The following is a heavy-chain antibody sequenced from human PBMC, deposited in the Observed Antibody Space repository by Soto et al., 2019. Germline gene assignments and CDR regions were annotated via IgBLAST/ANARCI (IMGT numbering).Heavy chain of an antibody. CDR3: ARDFLDYGDPGDAFDI. V-gene: IGHV4-59*01. CDR1: GVSISSYY. CDR2: IYYSGST. Sequence: SDTLSLTCTVSGVSISSYYWSWILQPPGKGLEWIGYIYYSGSTNYNPSLKSRVTISVGTSKNQFSLKLSSVTAADTAVYYCARDFLDYGDPGDAFDIWGQGTMVTVSS. J-gene: IGHJ3*02. D-gene: IGHD4-17*01.